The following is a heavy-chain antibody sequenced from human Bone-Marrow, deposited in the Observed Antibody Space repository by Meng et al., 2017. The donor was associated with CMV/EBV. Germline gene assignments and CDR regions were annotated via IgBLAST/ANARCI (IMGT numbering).Heavy chain of an antibody. CDR1: GYPFVGHY. D-gene: IGHD2-2*03. CDR2: INPKSAGT. CDR3: TRTWIDSFTPDFDY. J-gene: IGHJ4*02. V-gene: IGHV1-2*06. Sequence: QGRRVPSGSEPKKPGSSGKVSCKTSGYPFVGHYIHWVRQAPGQGLEWMGRINPKSAGTDYVEKFQGRVTMTRDTSNTIVYMELSRLTADDTAVYYCTRTWIDSFTPDFDYWGQGSLVTVSS.